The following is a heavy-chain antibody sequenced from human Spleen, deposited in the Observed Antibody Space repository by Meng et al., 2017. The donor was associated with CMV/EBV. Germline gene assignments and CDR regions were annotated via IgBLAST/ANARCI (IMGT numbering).Heavy chain of an antibody. D-gene: IGHD3-3*01. CDR3: ARDGWRDNYDFWSGYYRDDYYYGMDV. V-gene: IGHV3-21*01. J-gene: IGHJ6*02. Sequence: SCAASGFAFSSYSLNWVRQAPGKGLEWVSSISSSSSYIYYADSVKGRFTISRDNAKNSLYLQMNSLRAEDTAVYYCARDGWRDNYDFWSGYYRDDYYYGMDVWGQGTTVTVSS. CDR2: ISSSSSYI. CDR1: GFAFSSYS.